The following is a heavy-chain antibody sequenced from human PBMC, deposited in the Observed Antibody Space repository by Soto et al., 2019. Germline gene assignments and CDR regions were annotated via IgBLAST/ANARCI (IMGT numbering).Heavy chain of an antibody. CDR3: ARDRSAAAGRGWFDP. V-gene: IGHV4-59*01. Sequence: QVQLQESGPGLVKPSETLSLTCTVSGGSISSYYWSWIRQPPGKGLEWIGYIYYSGSTNYNPSLNSEVTRSVDTSKNHFSLKLSSATAADTAVYYCARDRSAAAGRGWFDPWGQGTLDTVS. CDR1: GGSISSYY. CDR2: IYYSGST. J-gene: IGHJ5*01. D-gene: IGHD6-13*01.